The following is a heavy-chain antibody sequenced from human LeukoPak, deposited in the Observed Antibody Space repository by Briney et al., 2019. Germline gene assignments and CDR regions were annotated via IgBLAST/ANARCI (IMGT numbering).Heavy chain of an antibody. D-gene: IGHD2/OR15-2a*01. J-gene: IGHJ4*02. CDR1: GYTFTGYY. CDR3: ARGFLYYFDY. V-gene: IGHV1-2*06. Sequence: GASVKVSCKASGYTFTGYYMHWLRQAPGQGLEWMGRINPNTGVTNYAQKFQGRVTMTRDTSISTAYMELSGLRSDDTAVYYCARGFLYYFDYWGQGTLVTVSS. CDR2: INPNTGVT.